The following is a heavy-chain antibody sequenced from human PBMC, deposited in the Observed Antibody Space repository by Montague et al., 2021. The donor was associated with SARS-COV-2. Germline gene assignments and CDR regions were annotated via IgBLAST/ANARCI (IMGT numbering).Heavy chain of an antibody. CDR2: IYYSGST. V-gene: IGHV4-39*01. Sequence: SETLSLTCTVPGGSINSSSYYWGWVRQPPGKGLEWIGSIYYSGSTYYNPSLKSRVTISVDTSKNQFSLKLSSVTAADTAVYYCARGVTMIVVVMRYNWFDPWGQGTLVTVSS. D-gene: IGHD3-22*01. CDR3: ARGVTMIVVVMRYNWFDP. CDR1: GGSINSSSYY. J-gene: IGHJ5*02.